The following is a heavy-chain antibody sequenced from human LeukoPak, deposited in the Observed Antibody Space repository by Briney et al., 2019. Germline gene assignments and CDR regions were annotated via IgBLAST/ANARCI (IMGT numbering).Heavy chain of an antibody. CDR1: GGSISSSSGY. CDR2: IHYTGIT. J-gene: IGHJ6*02. D-gene: IGHD6-25*01. V-gene: IGHV4-39*01. CDR3: VRIAADHPKNYFHYGMDV. Sequence: SETLSLTCTVSGGSISSSSGYWGWVRQPPGRGLEWIGRIHYTGITYYNPTLESRLTISVDTSKNQFSLKLSSVTAADTAVFYCVRIAADHPKNYFHYGMDVWGQGTTVTVSS.